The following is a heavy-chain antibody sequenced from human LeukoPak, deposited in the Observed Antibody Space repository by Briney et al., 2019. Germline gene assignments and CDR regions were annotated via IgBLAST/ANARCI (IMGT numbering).Heavy chain of an antibody. CDR2: IYHSGST. CDR3: ARERGDNWNVGP. CDR1: GGSISSGGYY. J-gene: IGHJ5*02. V-gene: IGHV4-30-2*01. D-gene: IGHD1-20*01. Sequence: PSQTLSLTCTVSGGSISSGGYYWSWIRQPPGKGLEWIGYIYHSGSTYYNPSLKSRVTISVDKPKNQFSLKLSSVTAADTAVYYCARERGDNWNVGPWGQGTLVTVSS.